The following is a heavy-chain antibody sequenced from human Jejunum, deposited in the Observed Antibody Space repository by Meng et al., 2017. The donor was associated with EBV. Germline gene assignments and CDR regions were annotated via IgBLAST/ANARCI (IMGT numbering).Heavy chain of an antibody. D-gene: IGHD6-19*01. CDR3: SRGSDRAKAGIA. J-gene: IGHJ4*02. CDR1: GGSVSSHY. Sequence: QVQVEQEGRGLLQLSESLSRTCAVYGGSVSSHYWSTSRRPPGKGLAWIGEIHPSGIANYSPSLRSRVTISVETSKNEFSLKLSSVTAADTAVYYCSRGSDRAKAGIAWGQGTLVTVSS. CDR2: IHPSGIA. V-gene: IGHV4-34*01.